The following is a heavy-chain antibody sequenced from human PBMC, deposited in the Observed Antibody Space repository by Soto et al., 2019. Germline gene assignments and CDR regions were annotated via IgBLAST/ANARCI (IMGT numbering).Heavy chain of an antibody. D-gene: IGHD3-22*01. J-gene: IGHJ4*02. CDR1: GGTFSSYA. Sequence: SVKVSCKASGGTFSSYAISWVRQAPGQGLEWMGGIIPIFGTANYAQKFQGRVTITADESTSTAYMELSSLRSEDTAVYYCARDNYYDSSGYPASFDYWGQGTLVTVS. CDR2: IIPIFGTA. CDR3: ARDNYYDSSGYPASFDY. V-gene: IGHV1-69*13.